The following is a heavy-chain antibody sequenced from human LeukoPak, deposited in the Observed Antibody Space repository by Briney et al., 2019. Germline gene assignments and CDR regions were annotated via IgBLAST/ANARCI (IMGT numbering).Heavy chain of an antibody. CDR3: ARDGIYCSSTSCYFDY. Sequence: GGSLRLSCAASGFTFSSFEMSWVRQAPGKGLEWVANIKQDGSEKYYVDSVKGRFTISRDNAKNSLYLQMNSLRAEDTAVYYCARDGIYCSSTSCYFDYWGQGTLVTVSS. J-gene: IGHJ4*02. V-gene: IGHV3-7*05. CDR1: GFTFSSFE. CDR2: IKQDGSEK. D-gene: IGHD2-2*01.